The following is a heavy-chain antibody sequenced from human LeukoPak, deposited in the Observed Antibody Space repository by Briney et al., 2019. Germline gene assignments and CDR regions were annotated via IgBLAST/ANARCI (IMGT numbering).Heavy chain of an antibody. D-gene: IGHD3-22*01. CDR2: INPNSGGT. CDR1: GGTFSSYA. V-gene: IGHV1-2*02. J-gene: IGHJ3*02. Sequence: ASVKVSCKASGGTFSSYAISWVRQAPGQGLEWMGWINPNSGGTNYAQKFQGRATMTRDTSISTAYMELSRLRSDDTAVYYCARTPDYYDSSGYLNDAFDIWGQGTMVTVSS. CDR3: ARTPDYYDSSGYLNDAFDI.